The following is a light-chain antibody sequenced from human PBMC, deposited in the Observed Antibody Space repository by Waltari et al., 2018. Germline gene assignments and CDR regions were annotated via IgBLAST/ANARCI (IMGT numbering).Light chain of an antibody. J-gene: IGKJ1*01. CDR1: QSINNY. CDR3: QQSYNNPRA. V-gene: IGKV1-39*01. CDR2: AAS. Sequence: DIQMTQSPSSLSASVGDRVAITCRESQSINNYVNWYQQKPGQAPKLLIFAASTLQTGVPSRFSGSGSGTDFTLTISSLQPEDFATYYCQQSYNNPRAFGQGTKVEIK.